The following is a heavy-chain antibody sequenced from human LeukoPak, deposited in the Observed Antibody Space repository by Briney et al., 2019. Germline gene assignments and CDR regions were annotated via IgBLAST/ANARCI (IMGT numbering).Heavy chain of an antibody. V-gene: IGHV3-66*01. Sequence: PGGSLRLSCAASGFTVSSNYMSWVRQAPGKGLEWVSVIYSGGSTYYADSVKGRFTISRDNSKNTLYLQMNSLRAEDTAVYYCAKDSPLIEEAIRWGRNVFDVWGQGTMVAVSS. J-gene: IGHJ3*01. CDR3: AKDSPLIEEAIRWGRNVFDV. CDR2: IYSGGST. CDR1: GFTVSSNY. D-gene: IGHD2-21*01.